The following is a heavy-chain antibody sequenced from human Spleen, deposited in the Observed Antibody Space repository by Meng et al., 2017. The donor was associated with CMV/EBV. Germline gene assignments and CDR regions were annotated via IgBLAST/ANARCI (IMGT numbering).Heavy chain of an antibody. D-gene: IGHD6-13*01. CDR2: IYYSGST. J-gene: IGHJ5*02. V-gene: IGHV4-30-4*08. Sequence: QLQLREPGPGLRTPLPIICLTCDVSGGIIRSGDYCWSWLRQPPGKGLEWIGYIYYSGSTYYNPSLKSRVTISVDTSKNQFSLKLSSVTAADKAGYYCARQVAQQLVGTNWFDPWGQGTLVTVSS. CDR3: ARQVAQQLVGTNWFDP. CDR1: GGIIRSGDYC.